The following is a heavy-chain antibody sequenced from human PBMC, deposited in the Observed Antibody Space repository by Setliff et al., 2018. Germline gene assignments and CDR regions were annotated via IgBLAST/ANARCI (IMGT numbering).Heavy chain of an antibody. V-gene: IGHV4-39*07. Sequence: SETLSLTCTVSGGSISSSSYYWGWIRQPPGKGLEWIGSIYYSGSTYYNPSLKSRVTVSVDTSKNQFSLKLCSVTAADTAVYYCARVPRFTDTRNAFDIWGQGTMVTVSS. CDR1: GGSISSSSYY. J-gene: IGHJ3*02. D-gene: IGHD5-18*01. CDR3: ARVPRFTDTRNAFDI. CDR2: IYYSGST.